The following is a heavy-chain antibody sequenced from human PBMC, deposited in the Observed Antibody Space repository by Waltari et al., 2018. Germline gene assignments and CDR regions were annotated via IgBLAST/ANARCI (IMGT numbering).Heavy chain of an antibody. CDR3: ARYTGSSGYYFDY. CDR2: IIPILGTT. D-gene: IGHD6-6*01. Sequence: QVQLVQSGAEVKKPGSSVKVSCKASGGTFWSYAISWVRQAPGQGLEWMGRIIPILGTTNYSQKFQGRVTITADKSTSTAYMELSSLRSEDTAVYYCARYTGSSGYYFDYWGQGTLVTVSS. J-gene: IGHJ4*02. CDR1: GGTFWSYA. V-gene: IGHV1-69*04.